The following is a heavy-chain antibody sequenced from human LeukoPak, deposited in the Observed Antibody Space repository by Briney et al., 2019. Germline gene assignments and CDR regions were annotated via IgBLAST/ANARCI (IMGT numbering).Heavy chain of an antibody. CDR1: GFTLSIYA. Sequence: GGSLRLSCAASGFTLSIYAMNWVRQAPGKGLEWVSSISRSGSYIFFADSVKGRFSISRDNAMNSLYLQMNSLRAEDTAVYYCARGEGYHDSSGYYLPAFDIWGQGTMVTVSS. D-gene: IGHD3-22*01. CDR2: ISRSGSYI. V-gene: IGHV3-21*01. CDR3: ARGEGYHDSSGYYLPAFDI. J-gene: IGHJ3*02.